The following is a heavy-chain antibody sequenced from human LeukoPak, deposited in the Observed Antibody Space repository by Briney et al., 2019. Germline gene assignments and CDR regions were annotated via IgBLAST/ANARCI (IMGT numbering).Heavy chain of an antibody. CDR3: ATGPYSGYIARGAFDI. CDR1: GYTLTELS. D-gene: IGHD5-12*01. CDR2: FDPEDGET. Sequence: GASVKVSCKASGYTLTELSMHWVRPAPGKGLEWMGVFDPEDGETIYAQKFQGRVTMTEDTSTDTAYMELSSLRSEDTAVYYCATGPYSGYIARGAFDIWGQGTMVTVSS. J-gene: IGHJ3*02. V-gene: IGHV1-24*01.